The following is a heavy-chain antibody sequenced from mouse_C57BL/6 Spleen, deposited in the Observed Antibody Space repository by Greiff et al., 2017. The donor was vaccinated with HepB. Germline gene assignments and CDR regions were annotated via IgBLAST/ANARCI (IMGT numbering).Heavy chain of an antibody. CDR2: INPNNGGT. Sequence: VQLKESGPELVKPGASVKISCKASGYTFTDYYMNWVKQSHGKSLEWIGDINPNNGGTSYNQKFKGKATLTVDKSSSTAYMELRSLTSEDSAVYYCARVEYRYAMDYWGQGTSVTVSS. D-gene: IGHD5-1*01. CDR1: GYTFTDYY. V-gene: IGHV1-26*01. CDR3: ARVEYRYAMDY. J-gene: IGHJ4*01.